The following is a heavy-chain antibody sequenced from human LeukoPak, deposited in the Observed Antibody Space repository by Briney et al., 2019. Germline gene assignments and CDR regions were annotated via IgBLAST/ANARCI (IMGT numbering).Heavy chain of an antibody. CDR1: GFTFDDYA. CDR2: ISGDGGST. CDR3: ATSYHSNGDRSTDYYYYYMDV. J-gene: IGHJ6*02. D-gene: IGHD3-22*01. V-gene: IGHV3-43*02. Sequence: PGGSLRLSCTASGFTFDDYAMHWVRQAPGKGLEWVSHISGDGGSTYYADSVKGRFTISRDNSKNSLYLQMNSLRTEDTALYYCATSYHSNGDRSTDYYYYYMDVWGQGTTVTVSS.